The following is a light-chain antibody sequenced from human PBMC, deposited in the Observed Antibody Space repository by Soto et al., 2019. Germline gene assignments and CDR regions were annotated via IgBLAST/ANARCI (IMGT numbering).Light chain of an antibody. J-gene: IGKJ5*01. CDR2: KAS. V-gene: IGKV1-12*01. CDR1: QDINSW. CDR3: QQSYSTPTIT. Sequence: DIQMTQSPSSVSASVGDRVTITCRASQDINSWLAWYQQKPGLAPKLLIYKASSLQSGVPSRFRGSGSGTDFTLTISSLQPEDFATYYCQQSYSTPTITFGQGTRLEIK.